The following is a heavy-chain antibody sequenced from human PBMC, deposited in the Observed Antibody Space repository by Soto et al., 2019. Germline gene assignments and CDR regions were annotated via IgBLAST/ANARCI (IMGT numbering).Heavy chain of an antibody. V-gene: IGHV3-23*01. Sequence: EVQLLESGGGLVQPGGSLRLSCAASGFTFSSYAMSWVRQAPGKGLEWVSAISGSGGSTYYADSVKGRFTISRDNSKNTLYLQMNSLRGEDTAVYYCAKDKAMTTGTADGWYCDLWGRGTLFTVSA. CDR1: GFTFSSYA. CDR2: ISGSGGST. CDR3: AKDKAMTTGTADGWYCDL. J-gene: IGHJ2*01. D-gene: IGHD4-17*01.